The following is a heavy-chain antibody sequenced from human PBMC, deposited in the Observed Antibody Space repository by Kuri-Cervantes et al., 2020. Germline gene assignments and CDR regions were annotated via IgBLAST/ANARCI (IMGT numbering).Heavy chain of an antibody. Sequence: GSLRLSCTVSGGSVSSGSYYWSWIRQPPGKGLEWIGSIYYSGSTYYNPSLKSRVTISVDTSKNQFSLKLSSVTAADTAVYYCARDWSSGWYAVGYFDYWGQGTLVTVSS. D-gene: IGHD6-19*01. J-gene: IGHJ4*02. CDR1: GGSVSSGSYY. CDR2: IYYSGST. CDR3: ARDWSSGWYAVGYFDY. V-gene: IGHV4-39*07.